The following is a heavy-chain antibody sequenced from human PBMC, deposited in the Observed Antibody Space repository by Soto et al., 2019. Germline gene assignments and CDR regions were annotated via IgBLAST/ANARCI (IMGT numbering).Heavy chain of an antibody. CDR3: ARHPYSSSWSDYFDY. D-gene: IGHD6-13*01. Sequence: SETLSLTCNVSGSPISSYYWSWIRQPPGKGLEWIGYIYYSGSTNYNPSLKSRVTISVDTSKNQFSLKLSSVTAADTAVYYCARHPYSSSWSDYFDYWGQGTLVTVSS. CDR1: GSPISSYY. V-gene: IGHV4-59*08. CDR2: IYYSGST. J-gene: IGHJ4*02.